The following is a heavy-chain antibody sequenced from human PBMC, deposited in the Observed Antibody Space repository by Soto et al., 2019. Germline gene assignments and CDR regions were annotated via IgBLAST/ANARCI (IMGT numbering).Heavy chain of an antibody. J-gene: IGHJ4*02. CDR2: ISTSSGYT. V-gene: IGHV3-11*06. CDR1: GFTFSDYY. CDR3: ARVAGYGDYRFDF. D-gene: IGHD4-17*01. Sequence: QVQLVDSGGGLVKPGGSLRLSCAASGFTFSDYYMSWIRQAPGKGLEWVSSISTSSGYTTYADSVKGRFTISRDNAKNSLFLQMNSLRADDTAVYYCARVAGYGDYRFDFWGQGTLVTVSS.